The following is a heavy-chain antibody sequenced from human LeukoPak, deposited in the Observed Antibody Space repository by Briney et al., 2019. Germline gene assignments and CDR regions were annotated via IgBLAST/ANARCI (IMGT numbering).Heavy chain of an antibody. CDR1: TFTFSSYG. D-gene: IGHD2-2*01. CDR3: AKYGPFGVVVPAAMFDY. CDR2: ISGSGGST. Sequence: GGTLRLSCAASTFTFSSYGVSWVRQAPGKGLEWVSAISGSGGSTYYADFVKGRFTISRDISKNTLFLQMNSLRAEDTAVYYCAKYGPFGVVVPAAMFDYWGQGTLVTVSS. J-gene: IGHJ4*02. V-gene: IGHV3-23*01.